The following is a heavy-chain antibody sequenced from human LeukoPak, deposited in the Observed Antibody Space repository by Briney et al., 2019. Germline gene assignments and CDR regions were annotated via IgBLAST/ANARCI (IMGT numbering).Heavy chain of an antibody. D-gene: IGHD3-22*01. Sequence: GGSLRLSCAASGVTFSGSAMHWVRQASGKGLEWVGRIRSKANSYATAYAASVKGRFTISRDDSKTTAYLQMNSLKTEDTAVYYCTRRAGDYYDSSGGLRNDAFDILGQGTMVTVSS. CDR3: TRRAGDYYDSSGGLRNDAFDI. CDR1: GVTFSGSA. J-gene: IGHJ3*02. V-gene: IGHV3-73*01. CDR2: IRSKANSYAT.